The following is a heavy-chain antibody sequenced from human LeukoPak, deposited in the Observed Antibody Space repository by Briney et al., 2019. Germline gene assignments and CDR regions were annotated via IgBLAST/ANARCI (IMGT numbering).Heavy chain of an antibody. CDR1: GGSISSGGYY. V-gene: IGHV4-31*03. CDR3: ARSSDSGSGSYYTPFDY. D-gene: IGHD3-10*01. Sequence: SETLSLTCTVSGGSISSGGYYWSWIRKHPGKGLEWIGYIYYSGSTYYNPSLKSRVTISVDTSKNQFSLKLSSVTAADTAVYYCARSSDSGSGSYYTPFDYWGQGTLVTVSS. J-gene: IGHJ4*02. CDR2: IYYSGST.